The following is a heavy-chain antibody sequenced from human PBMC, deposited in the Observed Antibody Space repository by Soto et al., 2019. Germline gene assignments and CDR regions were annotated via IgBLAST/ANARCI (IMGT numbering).Heavy chain of an antibody. CDR1: GYTLTELS. D-gene: IGHD3-10*01. CDR3: ATLSYYYGSWNNWFDP. CDR2: FDPEDGET. J-gene: IGHJ5*02. Sequence: QVQLVQSGAEVKKPGASVKVSCKVSGYTLTELSMHWVRQAPGKGLEWMGGFDPEDGETIYAQKFQGRVTMTEDTSTDTAYMELSSLRSEDTAVYYCATLSYYYGSWNNWFDPWGQGTLVTVSS. V-gene: IGHV1-24*01.